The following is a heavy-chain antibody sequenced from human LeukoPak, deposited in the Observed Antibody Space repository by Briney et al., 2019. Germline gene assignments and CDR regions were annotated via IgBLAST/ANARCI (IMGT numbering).Heavy chain of an antibody. CDR3: ARDFPRDNDAFDI. J-gene: IGHJ3*02. V-gene: IGHV3-21*01. Sequence: GGSLRLSCAASGFTFSSYAMNWVRQAPGKGLEWVSSISSSSRYIYYADSVKGRFTISRDNAKTSLYLQMNSLRAEDTAVYYCARDFPRDNDAFDIWGQGTMVTVSS. CDR2: ISSSSRYI. CDR1: GFTFSSYA.